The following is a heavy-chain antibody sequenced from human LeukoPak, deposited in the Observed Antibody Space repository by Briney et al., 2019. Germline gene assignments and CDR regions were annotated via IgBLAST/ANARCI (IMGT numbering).Heavy chain of an antibody. J-gene: IGHJ4*02. V-gene: IGHV4-59*01. Sequence: SETLSLTCTVSGGSISSYYWSWIRQPPDKGLEWIGFISYSGTTNYNPSLESRVTISLDTSKNQFSLELSSVTAADTAVYHCARDPSYYYDSSGYRIWGQGTLVTVSS. CDR1: GGSISSYY. CDR2: ISYSGTT. D-gene: IGHD3-22*01. CDR3: ARDPSYYYDSSGYRI.